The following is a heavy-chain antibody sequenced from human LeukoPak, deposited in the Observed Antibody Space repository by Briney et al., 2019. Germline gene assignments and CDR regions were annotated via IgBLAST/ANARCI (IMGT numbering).Heavy chain of an antibody. D-gene: IGHD2-2*01. CDR2: IYTSGST. J-gene: IGHJ3*02. CDR1: GGSISSGSYY. Sequence: SETLSLTCTVPGGSISSGSYYWSWIRQPAGKGLEWIGRIYTSGSTNYNPSLKSRVTISVDTSKNQFSLKLSSVTAADTAVYYCARSIVVVPAAKADAFDIWGQGTMVTVSS. CDR3: ARSIVVVPAAKADAFDI. V-gene: IGHV4-61*02.